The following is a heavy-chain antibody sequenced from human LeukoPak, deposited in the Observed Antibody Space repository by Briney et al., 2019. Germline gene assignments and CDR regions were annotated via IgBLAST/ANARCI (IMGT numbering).Heavy chain of an antibody. CDR1: GGSISSYY. CDR2: IYYSGST. CDR3: ARGKDYYGSGSYYTD. D-gene: IGHD3-10*01. J-gene: IGHJ4*02. Sequence: PSETLSLTCTVSGGSISSYYWSWIRQPPGKGLEWIGYIYYSGSTNYNPSLKSRVTISVDTSKNQFSLKLSSVTAADTAVYYCARGKDYYGSGSYYTDWGQGTLVTVSS. V-gene: IGHV4-59*01.